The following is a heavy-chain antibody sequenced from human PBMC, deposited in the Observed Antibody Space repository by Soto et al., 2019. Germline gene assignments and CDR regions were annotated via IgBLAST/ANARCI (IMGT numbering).Heavy chain of an antibody. CDR1: GYTFTSHD. D-gene: IGHD4-17*01. CDR2: MNPNSGNT. CDR3: ARWNDGDYARFDY. Sequence: QVQLVQSGAEVKKSGASVKVSCKASGYTFTSHDINWVRQATGQGLEWMGWMNPNSGNTGSAQKFQGRVTMTMNTSIGTAYRELSSLRSEDTGVYYCARWNDGDYARFDYWGQGTLVSVSS. J-gene: IGHJ4*02. V-gene: IGHV1-8*01.